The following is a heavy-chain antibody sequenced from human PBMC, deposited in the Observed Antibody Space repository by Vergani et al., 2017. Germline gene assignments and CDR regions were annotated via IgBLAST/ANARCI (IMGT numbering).Heavy chain of an antibody. CDR3: ARDTVTAHAREYNWFDP. V-gene: IGHV3-11*01. CDR1: GFTFSEYY. CDR2: ISSSGSTK. J-gene: IGHJ5*02. Sequence: QVQLVESGGGLVKPGGSLRLSCAASGFTFSEYYMSWICQAPGKGLEWVSYISSSGSTKYYADSVKGRFTISRDNAKNSLYLQMNSLRAEDTAVYYCARDTVTAHAREYNWFDPWGQGTLVTVSS. D-gene: IGHD4-11*01.